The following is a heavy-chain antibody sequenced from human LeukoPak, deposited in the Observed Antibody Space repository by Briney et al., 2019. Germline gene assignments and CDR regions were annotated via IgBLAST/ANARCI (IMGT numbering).Heavy chain of an antibody. CDR2: ISAYNGNT. CDR1: GYTFTGYY. V-gene: IGHV1-18*04. Sequence: ASVKVSCKASGYTFTGYYIHWVRQAPGQGLEWMGWISAYNGNTNYAQKLQGRVTMTTDTSTSTAYMELRSLRSDDTAVYYCARDYGSGSYYKLDNFDYWGQGTLVTVSS. D-gene: IGHD3-10*01. CDR3: ARDYGSGSYYKLDNFDY. J-gene: IGHJ4*02.